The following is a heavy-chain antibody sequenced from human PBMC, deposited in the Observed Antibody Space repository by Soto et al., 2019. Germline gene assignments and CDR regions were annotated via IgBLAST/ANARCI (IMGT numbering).Heavy chain of an antibody. CDR3: ARAVTWGLDV. CDR2: ISRSSTGI. D-gene: IGHD5-18*01. J-gene: IGHJ6*02. V-gene: IGHV3-48*02. CDR1: GFTFSLYS. Sequence: EVQLVDSGGGLVQPGGSLRLSCAASGFTFSLYSMSWVRQSPGKVLEWVSYISRSSTGIHYADSVKGRFTISGDEATTSVHLQMKSLRDGDTAVYYCARAVTWGLDVWGQGTTGSISS.